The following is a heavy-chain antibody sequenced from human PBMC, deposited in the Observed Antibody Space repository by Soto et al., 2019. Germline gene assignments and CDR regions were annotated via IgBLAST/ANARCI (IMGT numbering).Heavy chain of an antibody. V-gene: IGHV4-39*02. CDR2: IYYSGST. CDR1: GGSISISSYY. D-gene: IGHD6-13*01. Sequence: SETLSLTCTVSGGSISISSYYWALIRQPPGKGLEWIGSIYYSGSTYYNPSLKSRVTISVDTSKNQFSLKLSSVTAADTAVYYCARETSAAAAIGAYYYYYMDVWGKGTTVTAP. CDR3: ARETSAAAAIGAYYYYYMDV. J-gene: IGHJ6*03.